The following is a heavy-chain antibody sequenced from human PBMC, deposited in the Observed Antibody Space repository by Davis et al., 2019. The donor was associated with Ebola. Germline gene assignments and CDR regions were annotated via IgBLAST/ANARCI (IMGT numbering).Heavy chain of an antibody. J-gene: IGHJ4*02. CDR2: TYYSGST. D-gene: IGHD5-18*01. CDR3: ARVASYGDYFDY. V-gene: IGHV4-30-4*07. Sequence: SETLSLTCAVSGGSISSGGYSWSWIRQPPGKGLEWIGYTYYSGSTHYNPSLKSRVTISGDTSRNQFSLKLSSVTAADTAVYYCARVASYGDYFDYLGLGTLVTVSS. CDR1: GGSISSGGYS.